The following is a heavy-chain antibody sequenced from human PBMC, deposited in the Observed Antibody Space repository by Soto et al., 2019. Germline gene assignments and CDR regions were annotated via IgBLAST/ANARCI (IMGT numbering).Heavy chain of an antibody. J-gene: IGHJ4*02. CDR1: GFTFSSYG. Sequence: GGSLRLSCAGSGFTFSSYGMHWVRQDPGKGLEWVAVIWYDGSNKYYADSVKGRFTISRDNSKNTLYLQMNSLRAEDTAVYYCARDKDYGGNYFDYWGQGTLVTFSA. V-gene: IGHV3-33*01. CDR3: ARDKDYGGNYFDY. CDR2: IWYDGSNK. D-gene: IGHD4-17*01.